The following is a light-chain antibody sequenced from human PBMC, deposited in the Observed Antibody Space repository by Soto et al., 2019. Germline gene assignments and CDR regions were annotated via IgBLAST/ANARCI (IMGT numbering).Light chain of an antibody. Sequence: IPMTQSPSSLSASVGDRVTITCRASQGIRSDLSWYQQKPGKAPKFLIFDASSLQSGVPSRFSGSGSGTDFTLTISSLQPEDFATYYCLQDYKYPWTFGQGTKVEIK. CDR2: DAS. J-gene: IGKJ1*01. V-gene: IGKV1-6*01. CDR1: QGIRSD. CDR3: LQDYKYPWT.